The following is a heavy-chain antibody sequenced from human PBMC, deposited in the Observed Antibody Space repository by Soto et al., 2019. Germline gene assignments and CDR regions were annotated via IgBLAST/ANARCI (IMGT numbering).Heavy chain of an antibody. D-gene: IGHD1-26*01. V-gene: IGHV3-23*01. CDR2: ISGSGGST. Sequence: EVQLLESGGGLVQPGGSLRLSCAASGFTFSSYAMSWVRHAPGKGLEWVSAISGSGGSTYYADSVKGRFTISRDNSKNTLYLQMNSLRAEDTAVYYCAKDPGSYPYYFDYWCQGTLVTVSS. J-gene: IGHJ4*02. CDR1: GFTFSSYA. CDR3: AKDPGSYPYYFDY.